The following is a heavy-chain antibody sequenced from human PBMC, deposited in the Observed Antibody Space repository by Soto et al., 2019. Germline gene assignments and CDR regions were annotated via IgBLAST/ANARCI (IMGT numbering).Heavy chain of an antibody. CDR2: ISAYNGNT. CDR3: ARYVAATPPDYYYYGMDV. CDR1: GYTFTSYG. Sequence: ASVKVSCKASGYTFTSYGISWVRQAPGQGLEWMGWISAYNGNTNYAQKLQGRVTMTTDTSTSTAYMELRSLRSDDTAVYYCARYVAATPPDYYYYGMDVWGQGTTVTVPS. V-gene: IGHV1-18*01. D-gene: IGHD2-15*01. J-gene: IGHJ6*02.